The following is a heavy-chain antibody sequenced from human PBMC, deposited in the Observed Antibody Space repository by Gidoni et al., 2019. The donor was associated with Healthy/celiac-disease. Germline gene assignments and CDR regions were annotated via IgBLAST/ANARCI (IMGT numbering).Heavy chain of an antibody. CDR1: GYTFTSYD. Sequence: QVQLVQSGAEVKKTGSSVKVSCKASGYTFTSYDINWVRQATGQGLEWMGWMNPNSGNTGYAQKFQGRVTMTRNTSMSTAYMELSSLRSEDTAVYYCARGGVWQLAPNYWGQGTLVTVSS. CDR2: MNPNSGNT. V-gene: IGHV1-8*01. CDR3: ARGGVWQLAPNY. J-gene: IGHJ4*02. D-gene: IGHD6-6*01.